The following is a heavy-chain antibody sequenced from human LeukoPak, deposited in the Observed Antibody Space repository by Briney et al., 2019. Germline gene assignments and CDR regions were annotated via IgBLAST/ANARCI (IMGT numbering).Heavy chain of an antibody. CDR2: INPNSGGT. J-gene: IGHJ6*02. Sequence: ASVKVSCKASGYTFTGYYMHWLRQPPGQGLEWMGLINPNSGGTNYAQKFQGRVTMTRDTSISTAYMELSRLRSDDTAVYYCARGGITGISLSDGMDVWGQGTTVTVSS. CDR1: GYTFTGYY. V-gene: IGHV1-2*02. D-gene: IGHD1-20*01. CDR3: ARGGITGISLSDGMDV.